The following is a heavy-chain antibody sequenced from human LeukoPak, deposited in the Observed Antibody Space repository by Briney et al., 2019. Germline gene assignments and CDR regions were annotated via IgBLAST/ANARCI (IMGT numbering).Heavy chain of an antibody. Sequence: SETLSLTCSVSGGSISSHYWTWIRQPPGKGLEWIGYIYYSGSTYYNPSLKSRVTISVDTSKNQFSLKLSSVTAADTAVYYCARVPLLFGGSGSYGAFDIWGQGTMVTVSS. CDR1: GGSISSHY. CDR2: IYYSGST. D-gene: IGHD3-10*01. J-gene: IGHJ3*02. V-gene: IGHV4-59*08. CDR3: ARVPLLFGGSGSYGAFDI.